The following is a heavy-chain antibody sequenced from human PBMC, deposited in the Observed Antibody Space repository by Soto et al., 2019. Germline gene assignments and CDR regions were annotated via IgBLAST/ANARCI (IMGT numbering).Heavy chain of an antibody. CDR2: TYYRSKWYN. D-gene: IGHD4-17*01. CDR3: AKEFRHGDYSQVFDY. V-gene: IGHV6-1*01. Sequence: LSQTLSLTRAISGDSVSSNSAAWNWIRQSPSRGLEWLGRTYYRSKWYNDYAVSVKSRITINPDTSKNQFSLQLNSVTPEDTAVYYCAKEFRHGDYSQVFDYWGQGTLVTVSS. J-gene: IGHJ4*02. CDR1: GDSVSSNSAA.